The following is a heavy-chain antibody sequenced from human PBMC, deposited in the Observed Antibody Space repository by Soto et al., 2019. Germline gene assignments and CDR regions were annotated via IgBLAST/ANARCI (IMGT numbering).Heavy chain of an antibody. Sequence: GGSLRLSCASSGFTFSSYGMHWVRQAPGKGLEWVAVISYDGSNKYYADSVKGRFTISRDNSKNTLYLQMNSLRAEDTAVYYCAKDLSAYYYDSSGAKYGMDVWGQGTTVTVSS. CDR3: AKDLSAYYYDSSGAKYGMDV. V-gene: IGHV3-30*18. CDR1: GFTFSSYG. J-gene: IGHJ6*02. CDR2: ISYDGSNK. D-gene: IGHD3-22*01.